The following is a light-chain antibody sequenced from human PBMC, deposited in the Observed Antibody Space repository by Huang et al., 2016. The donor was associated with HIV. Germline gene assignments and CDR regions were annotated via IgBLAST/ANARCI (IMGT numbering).Light chain of an antibody. CDR2: DAS. CDR1: QTVSSY. J-gene: IGKJ4*01. V-gene: IGKV3-11*01. CDR3: QLRSTWPGDT. Sequence: EIVLTQSPATLSVSPGERATPPCRASQTVSSYLAWYQQKPGQAPRLRIYDASTRATGIPARFSGSGSGTDFTLTISSLEPEDFAVYYCQLRSTWPGDTFGGGTKVEIK.